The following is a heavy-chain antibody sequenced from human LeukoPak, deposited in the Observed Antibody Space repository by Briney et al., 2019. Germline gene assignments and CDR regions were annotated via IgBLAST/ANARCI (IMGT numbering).Heavy chain of an antibody. CDR3: ARVLGYYYDSSGYYYDNWFDP. V-gene: IGHV1-18*01. D-gene: IGHD3-22*01. J-gene: IGHJ5*02. Sequence: GASVKVSCKASGYTFTSYGISWVRQAPGQGLEWMGWISAYNGNTNYAQKLQGRVTMTTDTSTSTAYMELRSLRSDDTAVYYCARVLGYYYDSSGYYYDNWFDPWGQGTLVTVSS. CDR2: ISAYNGNT. CDR1: GYTFTSYG.